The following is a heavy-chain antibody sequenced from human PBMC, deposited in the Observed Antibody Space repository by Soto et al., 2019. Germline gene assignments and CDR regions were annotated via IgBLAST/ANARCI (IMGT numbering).Heavy chain of an antibody. CDR2: ISSSSSYI. Sequence: EVQLVESGGGLVKPGGSLRLSCAASGFTFSSYSMNWVRQAPGKGLEWASSISSSSSYIYYADSVKGRFTISRDNAKNSLYLQMNSLRAEDTAVYYCARAFITIFGDYYGMDVWGQGTTVTVSS. CDR1: GFTFSSYS. J-gene: IGHJ6*02. D-gene: IGHD3-3*01. V-gene: IGHV3-21*01. CDR3: ARAFITIFGDYYGMDV.